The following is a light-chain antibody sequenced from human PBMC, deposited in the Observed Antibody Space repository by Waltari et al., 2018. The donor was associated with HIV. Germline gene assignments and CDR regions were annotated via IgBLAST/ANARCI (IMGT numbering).Light chain of an antibody. Sequence: DIQMTQSPSSLSASIGDRVTITCRASQNINHYLNWYQQKPGKAPRLLIFGASSLQNGVPSRFIGSGSGTDFTLTISSLQPDDFATYYCQHYRSSFRTFGQGTRVEMK. V-gene: IGKV1-39*01. CDR2: GAS. CDR1: QNINHY. CDR3: QHYRSSFRT. J-gene: IGKJ1*01.